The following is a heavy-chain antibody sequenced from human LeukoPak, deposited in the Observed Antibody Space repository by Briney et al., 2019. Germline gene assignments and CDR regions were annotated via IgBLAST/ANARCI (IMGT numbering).Heavy chain of an antibody. V-gene: IGHV1-18*01. J-gene: IGHJ4*02. Sequence: ASVKVSCKVSGYTLTELSMHWVRQAPGQGLEWMGWISAYNGNTEYAQKLQGRVTMTTDTSTSTAYMELRSLRSDDTAVYYCARDVRGIVGMDYFDYWGQGTLVTVSS. CDR2: ISAYNGNT. D-gene: IGHD3-22*01. CDR3: ARDVRGIVGMDYFDY. CDR1: GYTLTELS.